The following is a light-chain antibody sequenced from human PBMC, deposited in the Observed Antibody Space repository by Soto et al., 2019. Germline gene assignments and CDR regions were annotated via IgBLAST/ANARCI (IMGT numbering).Light chain of an antibody. V-gene: IGKV3-20*01. J-gene: IGKJ1*01. CDR2: GAS. Sequence: EIVLTQSPGTLSLSPGERATLSCRASQSVSSNSLAWYQQKPGQAPRLLIYGASTRATGIPDRFSGSGSGTDFTLTISRLEPEDLAVYFCHQYGSSRTFGQGNKVEI. CDR3: HQYGSSRT. CDR1: QSVSSNS.